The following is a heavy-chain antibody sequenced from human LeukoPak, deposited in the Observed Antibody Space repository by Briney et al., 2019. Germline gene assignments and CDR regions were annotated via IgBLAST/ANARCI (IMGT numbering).Heavy chain of an antibody. J-gene: IGHJ3*02. CDR2: IYYSGST. Sequence: PSETLSLTCTVSGGSISSSSYYWGWIRQPPGKGLEWIGSIYYSGSTYYNPSLKSRVTISVDTSKNQFSLKLSSVTAADTAVYYCAREGNIVVVPAATDAFDIWGQGTMVTVSS. CDR1: GGSISSSSYY. V-gene: IGHV4-39*07. D-gene: IGHD2-2*01. CDR3: AREGNIVVVPAATDAFDI.